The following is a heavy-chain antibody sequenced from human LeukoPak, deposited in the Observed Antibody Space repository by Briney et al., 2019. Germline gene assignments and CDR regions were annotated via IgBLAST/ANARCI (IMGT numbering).Heavy chain of an antibody. J-gene: IGHJ4*02. Sequence: PGGSLRLSCAASGFTFSSYGMHWVRQAPGKGLEWVAVISYDGSNKYYADSVKGRFTISRDNSKNTLYLQMNSLGAEDTAVYYCAKDEAWDIAAAGDFDYWGQGTLVTVSS. CDR2: ISYDGSNK. D-gene: IGHD6-13*01. V-gene: IGHV3-30*18. CDR1: GFTFSSYG. CDR3: AKDEAWDIAAAGDFDY.